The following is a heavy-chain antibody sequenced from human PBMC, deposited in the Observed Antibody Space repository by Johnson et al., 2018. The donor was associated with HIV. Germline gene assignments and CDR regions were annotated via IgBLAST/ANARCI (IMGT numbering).Heavy chain of an antibody. J-gene: IGHJ3*02. CDR2: FYSGDST. CDR3: ARCSGYYGTDAFDI. Sequence: VQLVESGGGLVQPGGSLRLSCAASGFTFSSYAMSWVRQAPGKGLEWVSTFYSGDSTYYADSVKGRFTISRDNSKNTLYLQMNSLRPEDTAVYYCARCSGYYGTDAFDIWGPWTMVTVSS. CDR1: GFTFSSYA. V-gene: IGHV3-66*01. D-gene: IGHD3-22*01.